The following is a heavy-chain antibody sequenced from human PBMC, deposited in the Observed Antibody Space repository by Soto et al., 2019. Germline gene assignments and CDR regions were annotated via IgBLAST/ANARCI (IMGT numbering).Heavy chain of an antibody. Sequence: ASVKVSFKASGYTFTDYAIHWVRQAPGQRLEWMGWISAVNGNTKYSQRFQDRVTFTIDTSTSAAYMELNSLRSEDTAVYYCEVVVAPAPIWGQGTMVTVSS. CDR2: ISAVNGNT. V-gene: IGHV1-3*01. D-gene: IGHD2-15*01. CDR3: EVVVAPAPI. CDR1: GYTFTDYA. J-gene: IGHJ3*02.